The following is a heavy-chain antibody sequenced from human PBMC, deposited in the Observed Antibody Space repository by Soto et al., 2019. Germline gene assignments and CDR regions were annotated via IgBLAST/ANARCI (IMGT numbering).Heavy chain of an antibody. CDR2: INPSGGST. J-gene: IGHJ3*02. CDR1: GYTFTSYF. CDR3: ARGVPYYDILTGYYRPQGVADAFDI. Sequence: QVQLVQSGAEVKKPGASVKVSCKASGYTFTSYFMHWVRQAPGQGLEWMGIINPSGGSTSYAQKFQGRVTMTRDTSTSTVYMELSNLRSEDTAVYYCARGVPYYDILTGYYRPQGVADAFDIWGQGTMVTVSS. V-gene: IGHV1-46*01. D-gene: IGHD3-9*01.